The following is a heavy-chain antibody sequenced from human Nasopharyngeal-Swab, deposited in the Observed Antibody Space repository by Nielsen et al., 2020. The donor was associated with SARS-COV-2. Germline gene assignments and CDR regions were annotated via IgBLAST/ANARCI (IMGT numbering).Heavy chain of an antibody. Sequence: GGSLRLSCAASGFSFSGYWMNWVRQAPGKGLEWVANIKQGGSEKHYVDSVKGRFTISRDDAKNSQSLQMNSLRVEDTAVYYCVRERESSYGMDVWGQGTTVTVSS. CDR1: GFSFSGYW. V-gene: IGHV3-7*01. CDR2: IKQGGSEK. D-gene: IGHD6-6*01. CDR3: VRERESSYGMDV. J-gene: IGHJ6*02.